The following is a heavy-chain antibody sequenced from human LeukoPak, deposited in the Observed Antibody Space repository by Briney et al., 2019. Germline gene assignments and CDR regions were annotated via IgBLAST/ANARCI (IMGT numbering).Heavy chain of an antibody. J-gene: IGHJ4*02. CDR1: GFTFSNYA. CDR2: ISDDGSRQ. V-gene: IGHV3-30-3*01. D-gene: IGHD3-10*01. Sequence: PGGSLRLSCAATGFTFSNYAINWGRQAPGQGLEWVAFISDDGSRQHYADSVKGRFTISRDNSKNTPNLQMNSLRAEDTAVYYCVKDRTGTYTLDYWGQGTLVTVSS. CDR3: VKDRTGTYTLDY.